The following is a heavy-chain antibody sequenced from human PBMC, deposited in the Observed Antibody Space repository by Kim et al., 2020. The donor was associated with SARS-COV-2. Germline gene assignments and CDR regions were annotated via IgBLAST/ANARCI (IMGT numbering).Heavy chain of an antibody. Sequence: VEGRSTTTRDNTKNTIYLQMNSLRAEDTAVYYCAKVHCDPLINRWYYDLWGRGTLVTVSS. CDR3: AKVHCDPLINRWYYDL. D-gene: IGHD3-10*01. J-gene: IGHJ2*01. V-gene: IGHV3-23*01.